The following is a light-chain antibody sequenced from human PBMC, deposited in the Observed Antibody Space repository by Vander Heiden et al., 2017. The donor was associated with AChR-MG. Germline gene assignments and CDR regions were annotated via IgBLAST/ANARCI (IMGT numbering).Light chain of an antibody. V-gene: IGKV1-39*01. CDR2: AAF. CDR3: QQSYSTPWT. CDR1: QSISTY. Sequence: DIQRTQSPYSLSGSVGDRVTITCSASQSISTYLSWYQQKPGKAPELLIYAAFNLQRGVPSRFTGSGLVTDFTLTISSLQPEDFATYYCQQSYSTPWTFGQGTKVEIK. J-gene: IGKJ1*01.